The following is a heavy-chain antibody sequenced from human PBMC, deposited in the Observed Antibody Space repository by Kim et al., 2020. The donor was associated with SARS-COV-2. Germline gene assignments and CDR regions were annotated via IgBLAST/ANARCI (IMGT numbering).Heavy chain of an antibody. J-gene: IGHJ6*03. CDR1: GYTFTSYD. V-gene: IGHV1-8*01. CDR3: AWGVIQAAMIYYYYMDV. D-gene: IGHD2-2*01. Sequence: ASVKVSCKASGYTFTSYDINWVRQATGQGLEWMGWMNPNSGNTGYAQKFQGRVTMTRNTPISTAYMELSSLRSEDTAVHYCAWGVIQAAMIYYYYMDVWGKGSSFHVS. CDR2: MNPNSGNT.